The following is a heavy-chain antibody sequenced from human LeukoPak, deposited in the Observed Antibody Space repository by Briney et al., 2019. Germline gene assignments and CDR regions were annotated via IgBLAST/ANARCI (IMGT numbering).Heavy chain of an antibody. CDR1: GGSISSYY. Sequence: SETLSLTCTVSGGSISSYYWSWIRQPAGKGLEWIGRIYTSGSTNYNPSLKSRVTMSVDTSKNQFSLKLSSVTAADTAVYYCARVYGSGSYYKAPKEWYFDYWGQGTLVTVSS. V-gene: IGHV4-4*07. CDR2: IYTSGST. J-gene: IGHJ4*02. CDR3: ARVYGSGSYYKAPKEWYFDY. D-gene: IGHD3-10*01.